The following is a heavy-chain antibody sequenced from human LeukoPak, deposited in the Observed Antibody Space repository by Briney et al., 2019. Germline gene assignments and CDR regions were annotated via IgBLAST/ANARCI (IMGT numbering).Heavy chain of an antibody. J-gene: IGHJ4*02. CDR2: INTGGSIR. Sequence: PAGGSLRLSYAASGFTFSNYWMHWVRQVPGKGLVWVSNINTGGSIRNYADSVKGRYTISRDNAKETLYLQMDSLRAEDTAVYYCARDLRGPMDSWGQGTLVIVSS. CDR1: GFTFSNYW. V-gene: IGHV3-74*01. CDR3: ARDLRGPMDS. D-gene: IGHD3-10*01.